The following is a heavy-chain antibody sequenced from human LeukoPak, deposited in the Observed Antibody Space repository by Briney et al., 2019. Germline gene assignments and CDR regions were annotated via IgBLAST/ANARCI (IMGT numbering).Heavy chain of an antibody. Sequence: ASVKVSFKASGYTFTGYYMHWVRQAPGQGLEWMGWINPNSGGTNYAQKFQGRVTMTRDTSISTAYMELSRLRSDDTAVYYCARDHCSSTSCYENAFDIWGQGTMVTVSS. V-gene: IGHV1-2*02. D-gene: IGHD2-2*01. CDR2: INPNSGGT. CDR1: GYTFTGYY. CDR3: ARDHCSSTSCYENAFDI. J-gene: IGHJ3*02.